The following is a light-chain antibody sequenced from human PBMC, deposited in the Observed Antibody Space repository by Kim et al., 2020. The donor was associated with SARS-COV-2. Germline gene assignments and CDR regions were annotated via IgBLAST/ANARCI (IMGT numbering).Light chain of an antibody. Sequence: DVQMTQSPSSLSASVGDRVTITCRASQSISTYLNWFQQKPGKVPILLIYAASSLQSGVPSRFSGSGSGTDFTLTISSLQPEDFATYYCQQSNTAPYTFGQGTKLEI. CDR3: QQSNTAPYT. CDR1: QSISTY. V-gene: IGKV1-39*01. CDR2: AAS. J-gene: IGKJ2*01.